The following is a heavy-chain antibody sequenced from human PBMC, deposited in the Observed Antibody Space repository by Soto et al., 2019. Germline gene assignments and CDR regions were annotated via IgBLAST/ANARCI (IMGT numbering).Heavy chain of an antibody. D-gene: IGHD4-17*01. V-gene: IGHV1-18*01. CDR1: GYTFTSYG. CDR3: ARDPGMGYGDYVLFPEAFDI. J-gene: IGHJ3*02. Sequence: QVQLVQSGAEVKKPGASVKVSCKASGYTFTSYGISWVRQAPGQGLEWMGWISAYNGNTNYAQKLQGRVTMTTDTTTSTAYMELSSLRSDDTAVYYCARDPGMGYGDYVLFPEAFDIWGQGTMVNVSS. CDR2: ISAYNGNT.